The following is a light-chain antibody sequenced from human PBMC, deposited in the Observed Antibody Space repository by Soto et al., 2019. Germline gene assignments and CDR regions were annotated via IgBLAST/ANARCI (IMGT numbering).Light chain of an antibody. Sequence: EVVLTQSPVTLSLSPGERATLSCRASQSFRGLLAWYQQKPGQAPRLLIYDASTRAAGISDRFRGSGSGTEFTLTISSLRSEDSAIYYCQQYFEWPPMTFGQGTKVEI. J-gene: IGKJ1*01. CDR3: QQYFEWPPMT. CDR2: DAS. V-gene: IGKV3-15*01. CDR1: QSFRGL.